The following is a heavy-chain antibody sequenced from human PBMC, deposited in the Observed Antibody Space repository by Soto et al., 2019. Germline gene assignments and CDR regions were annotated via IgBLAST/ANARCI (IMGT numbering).Heavy chain of an antibody. J-gene: IGHJ5*02. CDR1: GYIFISYG. CDR3: ARQDWNYNWFDP. CDR2: ISAHNGNT. D-gene: IGHD1-7*01. Sequence: QVQLVQSGAEVKKPGASVKVSCKASGYIFISYGISWVRQAPGQGLEWMGWISAHNGNTNYAQTLQGRVTMTTDTSTSTAYMEVRSLRSDVTAVYYCARQDWNYNWFDPWGQGTLVTVSS. V-gene: IGHV1-18*01.